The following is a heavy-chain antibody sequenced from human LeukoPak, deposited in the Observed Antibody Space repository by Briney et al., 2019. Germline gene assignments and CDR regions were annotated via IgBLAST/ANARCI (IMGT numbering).Heavy chain of an antibody. V-gene: IGHV3-23*01. D-gene: IGHD3-22*01. CDR2: ISGNGGST. J-gene: IGHJ5*02. CDR1: GFTFNNYA. Sequence: PGGSLRLSCAASGFTFNNYAMSWVRQAPGKGPEWLSAISGNGGSTTDADSVKGRFTTSRDNSKSTLYLQMNSLRAEDTAIYYCAKIFHTDGYYLGEHLFDAWGQGTLVTVSS. CDR3: AKIFHTDGYYLGEHLFDA.